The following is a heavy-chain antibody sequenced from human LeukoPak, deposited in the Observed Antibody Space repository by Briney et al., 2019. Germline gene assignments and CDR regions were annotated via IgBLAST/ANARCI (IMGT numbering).Heavy chain of an antibody. CDR2: IRYDGSNK. D-gene: IGHD2-15*01. J-gene: IGHJ5*02. Sequence: PGGSLRLSCAASGFTFSSYGMHWVRQAPGKGLEWVAFIRYDGSNKYYADSVKGRFTISRDNSKNTLYLQMNSLRAEDTAVYYCARGISYCSGGSCYFNWFDPWGQGTLVTVSS. CDR1: GFTFSSYG. CDR3: ARGISYCSGGSCYFNWFDP. V-gene: IGHV3-30*02.